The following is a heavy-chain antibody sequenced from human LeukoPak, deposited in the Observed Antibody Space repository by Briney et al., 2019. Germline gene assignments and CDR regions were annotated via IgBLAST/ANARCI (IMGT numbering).Heavy chain of an antibody. V-gene: IGHV4-34*01. CDR2: INHSGST. D-gene: IGHD3-22*01. J-gene: IGHJ4*02. CDR1: GGSFSGYY. Sequence: PSETLSLTCAVYGGSFSGYYWSWIRQPPGKGLEWIGEINHSGSTNYNPSLKSRVTISVDTSKNQFSLKLSSVTAADTAVYYCAKPHDSCGYYLPFDLRGQGTLVTVSS. CDR3: AKPHDSCGYYLPFDL.